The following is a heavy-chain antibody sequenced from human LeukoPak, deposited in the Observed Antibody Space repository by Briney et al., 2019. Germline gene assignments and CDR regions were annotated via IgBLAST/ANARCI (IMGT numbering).Heavy chain of an antibody. J-gene: IGHJ6*03. Sequence: SETLSLTCAVYGGSFSGYYWSWIRQPPGKGLEWIGEINHSGSTNYNPSLKSRVTISVDTSKNQFSLKLSSVTAADTAVYYCARVPPPFDWSYYMDVWGKGTTVTVSS. D-gene: IGHD3-9*01. CDR3: ARVPPPFDWSYYMDV. V-gene: IGHV4-34*01. CDR1: GGSFSGYY. CDR2: INHSGST.